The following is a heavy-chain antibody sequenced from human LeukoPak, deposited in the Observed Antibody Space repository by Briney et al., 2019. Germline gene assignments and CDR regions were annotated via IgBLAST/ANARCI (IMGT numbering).Heavy chain of an antibody. J-gene: IGHJ4*02. V-gene: IGHV4-39*07. CDR3: ARMGVGASTEVDY. CDR2: IYYSGST. CDR1: GGSISSSSYY. D-gene: IGHD1-26*01. Sequence: ASETLSLTCTVSGGSISSSSYYWGWIRQPPGKGLEWIGSIYYSGSTYYNPSLKSRVTISVDTSKNQFSLKLSSVTAADTAVYYCARMGVGASTEVDYWGQGTLVTVSS.